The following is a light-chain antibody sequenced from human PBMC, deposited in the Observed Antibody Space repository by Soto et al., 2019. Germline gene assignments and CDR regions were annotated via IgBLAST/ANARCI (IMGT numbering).Light chain of an antibody. CDR2: GAS. J-gene: IGKJ1*01. CDR3: QQYGKSRT. Sequence: EIVLTQSPGTLSLSPGQRATLSCRASQSVSSSYVAWYQQKPGQAPRLLIYGASSRATGIPDRFSGSWSGTDFTLTISRLEAEDFAVYYCQQYGKSRTFGQGTKVEIK. CDR1: QSVSSSY. V-gene: IGKV3-20*01.